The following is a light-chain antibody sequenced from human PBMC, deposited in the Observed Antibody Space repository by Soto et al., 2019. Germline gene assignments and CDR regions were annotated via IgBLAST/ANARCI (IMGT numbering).Light chain of an antibody. J-gene: IGLJ1*01. CDR1: SSDVGGYNY. Sequence: QSVLTQPASVSGSPGQAITISCTGTSSDVGGYNYVSWYQQHPCKAPKFMIYDVSNRPSGVSNRFSGSKSGNTASLTISVLHAENEADYYCSSYTTSNTRQIVFGTGTKLTVL. CDR2: DVS. CDR3: SSYTTSNTRQIV. V-gene: IGLV2-14*01.